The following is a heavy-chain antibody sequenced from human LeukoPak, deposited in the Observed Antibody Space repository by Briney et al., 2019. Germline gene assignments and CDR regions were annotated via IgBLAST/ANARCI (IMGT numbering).Heavy chain of an antibody. D-gene: IGHD1-26*01. CDR1: GGSISSYY. J-gene: IGHJ4*02. Sequence: SETLSLTCTVSGGSISSYYWSWVRQPPGKGLEWIGYIYYSGSTNYNPSLKSRVTMSADTSKNQFSLKLSSVTAADTAVYYCVRGGIVGTTARIPLFDYWGQGTLVTVSS. V-gene: IGHV4-59*01. CDR3: VRGGIVGTTARIPLFDY. CDR2: IYYSGST.